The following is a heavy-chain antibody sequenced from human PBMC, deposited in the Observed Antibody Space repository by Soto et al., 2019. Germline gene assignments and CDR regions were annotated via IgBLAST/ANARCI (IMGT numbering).Heavy chain of an antibody. V-gene: IGHV4-39*01. CDR3: ARRGGYYYDSSGYSDY. Sequence: SETLSLTCTVSGGSISSSSYYWGWIRQPPGKGLEWIGSIYYSGSTYYNPSLKSRVTISVDTPKNQFSLKLSSVTAADTAVYYCARRGGYYYDSSGYSDYWGQGTLVTVSS. CDR2: IYYSGST. J-gene: IGHJ4*02. D-gene: IGHD3-22*01. CDR1: GGSISSSSYY.